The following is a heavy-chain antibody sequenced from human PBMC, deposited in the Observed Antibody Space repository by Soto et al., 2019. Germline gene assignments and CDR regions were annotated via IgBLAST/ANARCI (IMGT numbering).Heavy chain of an antibody. CDR3: VRQGIDYLHGLVDV. V-gene: IGHV4-59*08. CDR2: VYYTGDT. Sequence: QVQLQQSGPRLVKPSETLSLTCTVSSGPDRSHNWGWIRQPPGRGLEWIGYVYYTGDTAYNPSLRGRVTISADTSTTDISLILNSVTAADTAVYYCVRQGIDYLHGLVDVWGQGTTVSVSS. D-gene: IGHD4-17*01. CDR1: SGPDRSHN. J-gene: IGHJ6*02.